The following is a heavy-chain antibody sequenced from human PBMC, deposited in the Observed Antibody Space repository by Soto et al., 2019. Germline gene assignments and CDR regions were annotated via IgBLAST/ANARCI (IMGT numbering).Heavy chain of an antibody. Sequence: SETLSLTCTVSGGSISSYYWSWIRQPAGKGLEWIGRIYTSGSTNYNPSLKSRVTMSVDTSKNQFSLKLSSVTAADTAVYYCARDGTSAMVRGVIIPYYYYYGMDVWGQGTTGT. CDR2: IYTSGST. J-gene: IGHJ6*02. D-gene: IGHD3-10*01. CDR3: ARDGTSAMVRGVIIPYYYYYGMDV. CDR1: GGSISSYY. V-gene: IGHV4-4*07.